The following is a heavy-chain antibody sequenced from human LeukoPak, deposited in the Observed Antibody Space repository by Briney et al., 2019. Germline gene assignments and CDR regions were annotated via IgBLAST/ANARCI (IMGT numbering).Heavy chain of an antibody. CDR3: AREANYCSGGSCYSVMVVY. J-gene: IGHJ4*02. D-gene: IGHD2-15*01. CDR2: IYTSGST. Sequence: SETLSLTCSVSGGSISSYYWSWIRQPAGKGPEWIGRIYTSGSTNYNPSPKSRVTMSVDTSKNQFSLKLSSVTAAHTAVYYCAREANYCSGGSCYSVMVVYWGQGTLVTVSA. V-gene: IGHV4-4*07. CDR1: GGSISSYY.